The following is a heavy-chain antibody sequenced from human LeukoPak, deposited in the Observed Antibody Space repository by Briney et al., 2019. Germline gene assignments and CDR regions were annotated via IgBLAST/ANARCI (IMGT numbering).Heavy chain of an antibody. V-gene: IGHV3-33*01. CDR2: IWYDGSTK. Sequence: GRSLRLSCAASGFTFTNYGMHWVRQAPGKGLEWVALIWYDGSTKYYGDSVKGRFTISRGNSKNTVYLQMNSLRAEDTSIYYCARDPAAAPIKSPAFDYWGQGTLVTVSS. CDR1: GFTFTNYG. CDR3: ARDPAAAPIKSPAFDY. J-gene: IGHJ4*02. D-gene: IGHD6-13*01.